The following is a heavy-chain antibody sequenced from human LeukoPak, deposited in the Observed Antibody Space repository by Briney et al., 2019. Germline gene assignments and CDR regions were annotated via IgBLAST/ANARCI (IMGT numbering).Heavy chain of an antibody. CDR3: ARASVAGPGFDY. CDR2: INPNSGGT. V-gene: IGHV1-2*02. D-gene: IGHD6-13*01. Sequence: GGSLRLSCAASGYTFTGYYMHWVRQAPGQGLEWMGWINPNSGGTNYAQKFQGRVTMTRDTSISTAYMELSRLRSDDTAVYYCARASVAGPGFDYWGQGTLVTVSS. CDR1: GYTFTGYY. J-gene: IGHJ4*02.